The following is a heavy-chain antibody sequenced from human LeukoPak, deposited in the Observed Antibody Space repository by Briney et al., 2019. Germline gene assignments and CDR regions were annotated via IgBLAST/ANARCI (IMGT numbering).Heavy chain of an antibody. CDR3: ARGRGRVSDSPYNWFDS. D-gene: IGHD2-15*01. Sequence: GGSLRLSCAASGFTFSSYAMHWVRQAPGKGLEWVANIKQDGSETSYLDSVKGRFTISRDNAKSSLYLQMNSLRADDTAVYYCARGRGRVSDSPYNWFDSWGQGTLVIVSS. CDR2: IKQDGSET. J-gene: IGHJ5*01. CDR1: GFTFSSYA. V-gene: IGHV3-7*01.